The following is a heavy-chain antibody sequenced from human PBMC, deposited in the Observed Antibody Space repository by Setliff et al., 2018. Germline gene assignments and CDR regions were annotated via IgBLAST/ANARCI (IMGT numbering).Heavy chain of an antibody. D-gene: IGHD1-26*01. CDR2: VYYSGTA. J-gene: IGHJ4*02. CDR1: GGPFSGAS. CDR3: AKGGTYRYFDF. V-gene: IGHV4-59*01. Sequence: SSETLSLTCTVSGGPFSGASIWSWIRQPPGKGLEFIGYVYYSGTAKYDPSLESRAIMSVDASKNQISLKLNSVTAADTAFYYCAKGGTYRYFDFWGQGALVTVPQ.